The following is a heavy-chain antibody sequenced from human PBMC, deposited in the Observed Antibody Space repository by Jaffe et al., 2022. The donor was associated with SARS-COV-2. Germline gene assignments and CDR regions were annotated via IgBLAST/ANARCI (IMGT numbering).Heavy chain of an antibody. J-gene: IGHJ4*02. CDR3: AKVGFSILRSYFDF. Sequence: EVQLLESGGGLVQPGGSLRLSCAASGFIFSSYAMNWVRQAPGKGLEWVSVISGSGGSTYYADSVKGRFTISRDNSKNTLFLQINSLRAEDTAVYYCAKVGFSILRSYFDFWGQGTLVTVSS. CDR2: ISGSGGST. D-gene: IGHD5-12*01. V-gene: IGHV3-23*01. CDR1: GFIFSSYA.